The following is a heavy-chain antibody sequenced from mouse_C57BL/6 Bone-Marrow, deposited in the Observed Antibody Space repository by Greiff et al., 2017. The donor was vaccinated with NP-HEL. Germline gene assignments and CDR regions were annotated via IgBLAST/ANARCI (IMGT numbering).Heavy chain of an antibody. D-gene: IGHD2-2*01. Sequence: QVQLQQPGAELVMPGASVKLSCKASGYTFTSYWMHWVKQRPGQGLEWIGEIDPSDSYTNYNQKFKGKSTLTVDKSSSTAYMQLSSLTSEDSAVYYCAVLLWFPYGYFDVWGTGTTVTVSS. CDR2: IDPSDSYT. CDR3: AVLLWFPYGYFDV. CDR1: GYTFTSYW. J-gene: IGHJ1*03. V-gene: IGHV1-69*01.